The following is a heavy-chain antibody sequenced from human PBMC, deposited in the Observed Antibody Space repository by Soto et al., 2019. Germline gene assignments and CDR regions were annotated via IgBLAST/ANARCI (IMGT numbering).Heavy chain of an antibody. CDR3: AREGVTYSGSYYNAVDI. D-gene: IGHD1-26*01. CDR1: AFTFSSYA. Sequence: QVHLVESGGGVVQPGRSLRLSCAASAFTFSSYAMHWVRQAPGKGLEWVAVISYDGTNKYYADSVKGRFTSSRDNSKNTLELQMNSLRAEDTAVYYCAREGVTYSGSYYNAVDIWGQGTMVTVSS. CDR2: ISYDGTNK. J-gene: IGHJ3*02. V-gene: IGHV3-30-3*01.